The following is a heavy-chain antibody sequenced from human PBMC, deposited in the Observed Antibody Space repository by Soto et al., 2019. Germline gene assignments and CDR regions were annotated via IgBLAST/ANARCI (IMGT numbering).Heavy chain of an antibody. J-gene: IGHJ4*02. Sequence: QLQLQESGPGLVKPSETLSLTCSVSDDSINSDKYYWGWIRQPPGKGLEWIGSIYYRGNAFYNPSFQTPATISLDKSRSQFSLRLNSVTAADSAVYFCARLEGLATISYYFDFWGPGALVTVSS. CDR2: IYYRGNA. CDR3: ARLEGLATISYYFDF. D-gene: IGHD3-9*01. CDR1: DDSINSDKYY. V-gene: IGHV4-39*01.